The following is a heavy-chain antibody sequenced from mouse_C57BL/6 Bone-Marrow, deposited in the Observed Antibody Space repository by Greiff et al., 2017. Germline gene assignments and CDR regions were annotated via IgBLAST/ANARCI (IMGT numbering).Heavy chain of an antibody. CDR1: GFTFSSYA. CDR3: AIVGFTTVVLDY. Sequence: EVKLVESGGGLVKPGGSLKLSCAASGFTFSSYAMSWVRQTPEKRLEWVATISDGGSYTYYPDNVKGRFTISRDNAKNNLYLQMSHLKSEDTAMYYCAIVGFTTVVLDYWGQGTTLTGSS. D-gene: IGHD1-1*01. J-gene: IGHJ2*01. V-gene: IGHV5-4*03. CDR2: ISDGGSYT.